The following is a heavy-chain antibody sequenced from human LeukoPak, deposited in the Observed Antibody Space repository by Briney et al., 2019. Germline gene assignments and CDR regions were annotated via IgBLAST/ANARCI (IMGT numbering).Heavy chain of an antibody. CDR1: GFTFSSHW. J-gene: IGHJ3*02. D-gene: IGHD6-13*01. Sequence: PGGSLRLSRAASGFTFSSHWMTWVRQAPGKGLEWVANINQDGSERYYVDSVKGRFTISRDNAKNSLYLQMNSLRAEDTAVYYCARDSEYSSSFAFDIWGQGTMVTVSS. CDR3: ARDSEYSSSFAFDI. V-gene: IGHV3-7*01. CDR2: INQDGSER.